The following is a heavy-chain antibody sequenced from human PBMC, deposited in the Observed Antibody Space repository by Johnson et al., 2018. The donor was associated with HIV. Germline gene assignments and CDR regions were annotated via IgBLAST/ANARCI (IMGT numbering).Heavy chain of an antibody. D-gene: IGHD3-3*01. J-gene: IGHJ3*01. V-gene: IGHV3-30-3*01. CDR3: ASPPSGYDFWDGPNIFDV. CDR1: GFTFSSYA. CDR2: ISYDGSNK. Sequence: QVQLVESGGGVVQPWRSLRLSCAASGFTFSSYAMHWVRQAPGKGLEWVAVISYDGSNKYYADSVKGRFTISRDNSKNTLFLQMNSLRPEDTAVYYCASPPSGYDFWDGPNIFDVWGQGTMVSVAS.